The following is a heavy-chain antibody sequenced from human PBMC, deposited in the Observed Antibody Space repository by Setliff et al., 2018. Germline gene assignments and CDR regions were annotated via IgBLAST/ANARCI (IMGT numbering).Heavy chain of an antibody. D-gene: IGHD6-25*01. V-gene: IGHV5-51*01. CDR1: GYSFASYW. J-gene: IGHJ4*02. CDR3: ARRADGYNDFFDS. Sequence: PGESLKISCKASGYSFASYWIAWVRQMPGKGLEWMGVIYPGDSDTRYSPSFQGQVTISADKSISTAYLQWSSLKASDTAMYYCARRADGYNDFFDSWGQGTLVTVSS. CDR2: IYPGDSDT.